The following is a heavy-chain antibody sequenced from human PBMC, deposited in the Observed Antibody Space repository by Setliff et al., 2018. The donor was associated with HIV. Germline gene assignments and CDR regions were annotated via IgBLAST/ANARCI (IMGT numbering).Heavy chain of an antibody. CDR3: ARSRIRGYYDTSPAMAFDI. CDR1: GGSVSTSSYS. Sequence: SETLSLTCTVSGGSVSTSSYSWGWIRQPPEKGLEWIGTIYHTGKTYYNSSLNSRVTIAVDTSKDQFSLNLSTVTAADTAVYYCARSRIRGYYDTSPAMAFDIWGQGTMVTV. V-gene: IGHV4-39*01. D-gene: IGHD3-22*01. CDR2: IYHTGKT. J-gene: IGHJ3*02.